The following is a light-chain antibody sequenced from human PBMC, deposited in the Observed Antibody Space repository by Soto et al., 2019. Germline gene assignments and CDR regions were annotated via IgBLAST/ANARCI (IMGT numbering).Light chain of an antibody. CDR1: QGISHY. Sequence: IQMTQSPSSLSASVGDRVTITCRASQGISHYLAWYQQKPGKVPRLLIFGASTLRSGVTSRFSGSGSGTEFTLTISSLQPDDFATYYCQHYNSYSEAFGQGTKVDIK. J-gene: IGKJ1*01. V-gene: IGKV1-27*01. CDR3: QHYNSYSEA. CDR2: GAS.